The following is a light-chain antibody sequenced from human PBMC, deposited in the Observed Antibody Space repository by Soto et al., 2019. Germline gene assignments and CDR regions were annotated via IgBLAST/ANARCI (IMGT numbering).Light chain of an antibody. Sequence: QSALTQPASVSGSPGQSITISCTGTSSDVGGYNYVSWYQQHPGKAPKLMIYDVSNRPSGVSNRFSGSKSGNTAALTISGLQADDEADDYCSSYPSSSTLVFGTGTKLTGL. CDR1: SSDVGGYNY. J-gene: IGLJ1*01. CDR2: DVS. CDR3: SSYPSSSTLV. V-gene: IGLV2-14*01.